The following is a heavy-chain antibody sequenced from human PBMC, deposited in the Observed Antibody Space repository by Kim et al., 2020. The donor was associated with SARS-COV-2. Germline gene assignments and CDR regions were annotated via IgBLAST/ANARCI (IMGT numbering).Heavy chain of an antibody. V-gene: IGHV1-3*01. J-gene: IGHJ4*02. D-gene: IGHD6-19*01. CDR3: ARGLKQWLVCDY. Sequence: KYSQKFQGRVTITRDTSASTAYMELGSLRSEDTAVYYCARGLKQWLVCDYWGQGALVTVSS.